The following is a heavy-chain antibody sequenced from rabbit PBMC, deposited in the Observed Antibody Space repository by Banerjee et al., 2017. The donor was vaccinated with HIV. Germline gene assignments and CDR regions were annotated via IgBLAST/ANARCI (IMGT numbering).Heavy chain of an antibody. CDR1: AFSFSNKYV. D-gene: IGHD1-1*01. J-gene: IGHJ4*01. CDR3: ARDQYTSSRGHNL. V-gene: IGHV1S45*01. CDR2: INTSSGNT. Sequence: QEQLEESGGDLVKPEGSLTLTCTASAFSFSNKYVMCWVRQAPGKGLEWIACINTSSGNTVYASWVNGRFTISLDNAQNTVFLQMTSLTAADTATYFCARDQYTSSRGHNLWGPGTLVTVS.